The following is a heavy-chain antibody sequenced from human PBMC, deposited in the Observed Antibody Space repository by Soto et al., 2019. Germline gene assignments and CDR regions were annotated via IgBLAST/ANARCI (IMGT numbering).Heavy chain of an antibody. CDR2: IYYSGST. V-gene: IGHV4-39*01. Sequence: QLQLQESGPGLVKPSETLSLTCTVSGGSISSSSYYWGWIRQPPGKGLEWIGSIYYSGSTYYNPSLKSRVTISVDTSKNQFSLKLSSVTAADTAVYYCAPSSGWYGNWFDPWGQGTLVTVSS. CDR3: APSSGWYGNWFDP. D-gene: IGHD6-19*01. CDR1: GGSISSSSYY. J-gene: IGHJ5*02.